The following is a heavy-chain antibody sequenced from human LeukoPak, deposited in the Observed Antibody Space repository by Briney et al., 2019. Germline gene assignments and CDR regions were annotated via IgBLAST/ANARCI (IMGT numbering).Heavy chain of an antibody. D-gene: IGHD2-15*01. CDR2: IIPILAIA. Sequence: SVKVSCKASGGTFSSYTISWVRQAPGQGLEWMGRIIPILAIANYAQKFQGRVTITADKSTSTAYMELSSLRSEDTTVYYCARGYCSGGSCYSLDYWGQGTLVTVSS. V-gene: IGHV1-69*02. CDR3: ARGYCSGGSCYSLDY. CDR1: GGTFSSYT. J-gene: IGHJ4*02.